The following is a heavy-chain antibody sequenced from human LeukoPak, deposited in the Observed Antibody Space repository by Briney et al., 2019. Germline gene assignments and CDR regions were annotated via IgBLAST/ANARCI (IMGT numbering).Heavy chain of an antibody. D-gene: IGHD4-17*01. CDR3: ARTGLYGVDFDY. V-gene: IGHV3-23*01. Sequence: GGSLRLSCAASGFTFSSYAMSWVRQAPGKGLEWVSAISGSGGSTYYADSVKGRFTISRDNSKNTLYLQMNSLRAEDTAVYYCARTGLYGVDFDYWGQGTLVTVSS. CDR1: GFTFSSYA. CDR2: ISGSGGST. J-gene: IGHJ4*02.